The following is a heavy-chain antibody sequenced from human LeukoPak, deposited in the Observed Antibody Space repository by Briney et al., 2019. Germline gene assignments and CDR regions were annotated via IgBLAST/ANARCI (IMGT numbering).Heavy chain of an antibody. V-gene: IGHV1-46*01. J-gene: IGHJ4*02. Sequence: SXXVSCKASGYTFTSYYMHWVRQAPGQGLEWMGIINPSGGSTSYAQKFQGRVTMTRDTSTSTVYMELSSLRSEDTAVYYCARTSSGWYYFDYWGQGTLVTVSS. CDR3: ARTSSGWYYFDY. CDR1: GYTFTSYY. D-gene: IGHD6-19*01. CDR2: INPSGGST.